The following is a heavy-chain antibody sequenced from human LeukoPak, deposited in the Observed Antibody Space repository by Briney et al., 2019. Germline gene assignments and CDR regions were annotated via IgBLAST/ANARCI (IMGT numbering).Heavy chain of an antibody. J-gene: IGHJ4*02. D-gene: IGHD3-3*01. V-gene: IGHV3-23*01. Sequence: GGSLRLSCAASGFTFSSYAMSWVRQAPGKGLEWVSAISGSGGSTYYADSVKGRFTISRDNSKNTLYLQMNSLRAEDTAVYYCAKARFDSWSGYSALGYWGQGTLVTVSS. CDR3: AKARFDSWSGYSALGY. CDR2: ISGSGGST. CDR1: GFTFSSYA.